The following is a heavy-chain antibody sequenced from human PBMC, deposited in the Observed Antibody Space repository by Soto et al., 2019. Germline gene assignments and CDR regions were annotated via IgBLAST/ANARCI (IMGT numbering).Heavy chain of an antibody. CDR1: GFTFSSYS. CDR2: ISSSSYI. CDR3: ASGGGALFGGLTYGMDV. V-gene: IGHV3-21*01. J-gene: IGHJ6*02. D-gene: IGHD2-15*01. Sequence: GGSLRLSCAASGFTFSSYSMNWVRQAPGKGLEWVSSISSSSYIYYADSVKGRFTISRDNAKNSLYLQMNSLRAEDTAVYYCASGGGALFGGLTYGMDVWGQGTTVTVSS.